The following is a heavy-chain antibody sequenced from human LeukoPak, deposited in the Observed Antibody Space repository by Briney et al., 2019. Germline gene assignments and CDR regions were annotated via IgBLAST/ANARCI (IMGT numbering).Heavy chain of an antibody. J-gene: IGHJ6*02. D-gene: IGHD6-13*01. CDR1: GFTFSSYE. Sequence: PGGSLRLSCAASGFTFSSYEMNWVRQAPGKGLEWVSYISSSGSTIYYADSVKGRFTISRDNAKNSLYLQMNSLRTEDTAVYCCARDQGSSSWGPGSYYYYYGMDVWGQGTTVTVSS. V-gene: IGHV3-48*03. CDR3: ARDQGSSSWGPGSYYYYYGMDV. CDR2: ISSSGSTI.